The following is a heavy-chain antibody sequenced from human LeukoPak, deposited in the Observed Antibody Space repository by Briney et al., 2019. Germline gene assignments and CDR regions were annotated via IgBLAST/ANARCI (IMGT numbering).Heavy chain of an antibody. CDR1: GGSFSGYY. CDR2: INHSGST. CDR3: ARGGDGYNLAPIYFDY. D-gene: IGHD5-12*01. J-gene: IGHJ4*02. V-gene: IGHV4-34*01. Sequence: SETLSLTCAVYGGSFSGYYWSWIRQPPGKGLEWIGEINHSGSTNCNPSLKSRVTISVDTSKNQFSLKLSSVTAADTAVYYCARGGDGYNLAPIYFDYWGQGTLVTVSS.